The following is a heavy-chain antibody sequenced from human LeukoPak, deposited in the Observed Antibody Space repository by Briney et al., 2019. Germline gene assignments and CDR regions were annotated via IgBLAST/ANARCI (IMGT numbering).Heavy chain of an antibody. V-gene: IGHV3-11*01. D-gene: IGHD3-22*01. J-gene: IGHJ4*02. CDR2: IAGSGASI. CDR3: TRNMGSGYYDY. Sequence: GGSLRLSCAASGFTFSDYYMSWIRQASGKGLERISYIAGSGASIQYSDSVKGRFTVSRDNAQNSLYLQMNSLRADDTAVYYCTRNMGSGYYDYWGQGTLVTVSS. CDR1: GFTFSDYY.